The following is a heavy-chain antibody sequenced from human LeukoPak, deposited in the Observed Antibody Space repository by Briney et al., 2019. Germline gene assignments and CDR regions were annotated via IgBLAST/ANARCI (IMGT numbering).Heavy chain of an antibody. J-gene: IGHJ6*02. CDR2: TITLLDIT. CDR1: GGTLSNYA. CDR3: ARGSDGSGRSNGMDV. Sequence: ASVKVSCKASGGTLSNYAISWVRQAPGHGLGWRGGTITLLDITNYAQTFQGRVTITADTSTSTAYMELSSLRSADTAVYYCARGSDGSGRSNGMDVWGQGTAVTVSS. V-gene: IGHV1-69*10. D-gene: IGHD3-10*01.